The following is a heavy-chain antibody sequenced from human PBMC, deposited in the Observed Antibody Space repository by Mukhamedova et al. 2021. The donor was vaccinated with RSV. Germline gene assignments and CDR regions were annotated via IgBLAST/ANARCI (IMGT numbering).Heavy chain of an antibody. CDR2: INPNTGDT. CDR3: TRDTSGARFDY. D-gene: IGHD5-12*01. J-gene: IGHJ4*02. Sequence: EYMGWINPNTGDTNYAQNFQGRVTMTSDTSTSTAYMELSRLRSDDTAIYYCTRDTSGARFDYWGQGTLVTVSS. V-gene: IGHV1-2*02.